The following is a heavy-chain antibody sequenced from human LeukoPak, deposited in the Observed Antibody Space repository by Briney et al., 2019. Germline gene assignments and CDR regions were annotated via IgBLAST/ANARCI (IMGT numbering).Heavy chain of an antibody. CDR3: ARERITMVRGVIITLAFDY. CDR1: GYTFTGYY. D-gene: IGHD3-10*01. CDR2: INPNSGGT. J-gene: IGHJ4*02. V-gene: IGHV1-2*02. Sequence: ASVKVSCKASGYTFTGYYMHWVRQAPGQGLEWMGWINPNSGGTNYAQKFQGRVTMTRDTSISTAYMELSRLRSDDTAMYYCARERITMVRGVIITLAFDYWGQGTLVTVSS.